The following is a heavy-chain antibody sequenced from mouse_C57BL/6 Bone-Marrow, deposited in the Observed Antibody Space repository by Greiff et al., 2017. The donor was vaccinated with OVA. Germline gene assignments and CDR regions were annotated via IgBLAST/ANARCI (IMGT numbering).Heavy chain of an antibody. CDR1: GYTFTDYY. J-gene: IGHJ1*03. Sequence: SGPVLVKPGASVKMSCKASGYTFTDYYMNWVKQSHGKSLEWIGVINPYNGGTSYNQKFKGKATLTVDKSSSTAYMELNSLTSEDSAVYYCARWVYYYGSSPYWYFDVWGTGTTVTVSS. CDR3: ARWVYYYGSSPYWYFDV. CDR2: INPYNGGT. D-gene: IGHD1-1*01. V-gene: IGHV1-19*01.